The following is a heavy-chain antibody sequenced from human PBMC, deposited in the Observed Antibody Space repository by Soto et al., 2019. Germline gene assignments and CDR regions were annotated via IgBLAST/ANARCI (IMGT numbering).Heavy chain of an antibody. CDR3: ARGYYSGINPSSFDY. D-gene: IGHD1-26*01. J-gene: IGHJ4*02. Sequence: QLQLVQSGAEVREPGSSVKVSCKASGGTFSSYTVIWVRQAPGQGLEWMGGITPTLNIAKYAEKFQGRVTITADESTSTVNMHLSSLRSEDTADYFCARGYYSGINPSSFDYWGQGTLVAVSS. V-gene: IGHV1-69*01. CDR1: GGTFSSYT. CDR2: ITPTLNIA.